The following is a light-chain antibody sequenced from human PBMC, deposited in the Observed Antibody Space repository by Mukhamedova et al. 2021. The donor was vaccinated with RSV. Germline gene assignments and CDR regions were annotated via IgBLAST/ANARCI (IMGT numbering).Light chain of an antibody. CDR3: QQHITYWP. V-gene: IGKV1-5*03. J-gene: IGKJ1*01. CDR2: KAS. Sequence: WYQRRVHGKAPKHLIYKASNLQRGVPSRFSGSGSVTEFTLTISSLQPDDFATYFCQQHITYWPFGQGTKVEIK.